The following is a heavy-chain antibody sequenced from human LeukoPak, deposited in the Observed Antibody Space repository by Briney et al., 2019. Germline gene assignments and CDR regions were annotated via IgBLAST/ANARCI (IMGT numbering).Heavy chain of an antibody. J-gene: IGHJ1*01. D-gene: IGHD6-13*01. CDR1: TFTVSSNY. Sequence: PGGSLRLSCAASTFTVSSNYMSWVRQAPGKGLEWVSVLYSGGVTYYADSVKGRFTISGDNSMNTLYLQMNSLRVEDTAVYYCARGGTAAVKYFKHWGQGTLVTVSS. CDR2: LYSGGVT. CDR3: ARGGTAAVKYFKH. V-gene: IGHV3-66*01.